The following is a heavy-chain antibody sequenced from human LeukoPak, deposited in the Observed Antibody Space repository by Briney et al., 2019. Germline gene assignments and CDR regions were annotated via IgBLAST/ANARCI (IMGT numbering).Heavy chain of an antibody. J-gene: IGHJ4*02. CDR2: ISYDGSNK. V-gene: IGHV3-30-3*01. CDR3: ASGWVSFDY. CDR1: GFTFSSYA. Sequence: GRSLRLFCAASGFTFSSYAMHWVRQAPGKGLEWVAVISYDGSNKYYADSVKGRFTISRDNSKNTLYLQMNSLRAEDTAVYYCASGWVSFDYWGQGTLVTVSS. D-gene: IGHD6-19*01.